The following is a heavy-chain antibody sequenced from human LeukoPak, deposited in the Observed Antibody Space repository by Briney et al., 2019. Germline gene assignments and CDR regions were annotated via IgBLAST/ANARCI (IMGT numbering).Heavy chain of an antibody. V-gene: IGHV4-39*07. CDR3: ARDYYDILTGDNWFDP. J-gene: IGHJ5*02. CDR2: IYHSGST. Sequence: SETLSLTCTVSGGSISSSSYYWGWIRQPPGKGLEWIGSIYHSGSTYYNPSLKSRVTISVDTSKNQFSLKLSSVTAADTAVYYCARDYYDILTGDNWFDPWGQGTLVTVSS. D-gene: IGHD3-9*01. CDR1: GGSISSSSYY.